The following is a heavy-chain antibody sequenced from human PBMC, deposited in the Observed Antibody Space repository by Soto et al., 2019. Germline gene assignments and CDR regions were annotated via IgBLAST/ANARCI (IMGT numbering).Heavy chain of an antibody. CDR1: GFTFGSYA. CDR3: AKSPAGDMIVVVNPWRAPYYFHD. J-gene: IGHJ4*02. CDR2: VSDSGGRT. D-gene: IGHD3-22*01. Sequence: HPGGSLRLSCAASGFTFGSYAMSWVRQAPGKGLEWVSVVSDSGGRTYYADSVKGRFTIFRDNSKNTLYLQMNSLRAEDTAVYYCAKSPAGDMIVVVNPWRAPYYFHDWGQGTLVTVSS. V-gene: IGHV3-23*01.